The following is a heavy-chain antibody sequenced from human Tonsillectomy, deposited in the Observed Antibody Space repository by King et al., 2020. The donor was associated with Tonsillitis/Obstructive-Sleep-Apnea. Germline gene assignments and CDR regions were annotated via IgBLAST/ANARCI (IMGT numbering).Heavy chain of an antibody. CDR3: ARDIYSGFDSLCFDY. D-gene: IGHD5-12*01. V-gene: IGHV3-7*04. CDR2: IKQDGSEK. CDR1: GFTFSNYW. J-gene: IGHJ4*02. Sequence: VQLVESGGGLVQPGGSQRLSCAVSGFTFSNYWMTWVRQAPGKGLEWVANIKQDGSEKYYVDSVKGRFTISRDNAKNSLFLQMNSLRADDTAVYYCARDIYSGFDSLCFDYWGQGTLVTVSS.